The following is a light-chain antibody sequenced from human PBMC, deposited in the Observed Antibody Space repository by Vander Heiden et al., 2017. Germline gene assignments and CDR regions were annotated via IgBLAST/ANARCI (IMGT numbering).Light chain of an antibody. J-gene: IGLJ1*01. V-gene: IGLV2-14*01. CDR2: EVS. Sequence: QSALTQPASVSGSPGQSITISCTGTSSDVGGYNYVSWYQQHPGKAPKLMIYEVSNRPSGVSNRFSGLQAEDEADYDCSSYTSSSTLVFGTGTKVTVL. CDR3: SSYTSSSTLV. CDR1: SSDVGGYNY.